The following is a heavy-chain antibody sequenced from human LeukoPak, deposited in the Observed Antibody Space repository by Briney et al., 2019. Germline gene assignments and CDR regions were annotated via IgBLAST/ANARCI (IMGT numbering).Heavy chain of an antibody. Sequence: SETLSLTCSVSGGSISSNSDYWGWIRQPPGKGLEWIGSIYHGGNTFYTPSLKSRVTISIDTSKNQFSLKLSSVTAADTAVYYCASLPIGEQQLARGYWGQGTLVTVSS. V-gene: IGHV4-39*01. CDR1: GGSISSNSDY. D-gene: IGHD6-13*01. J-gene: IGHJ4*02. CDR3: ASLPIGEQQLARGY. CDR2: IYHGGNT.